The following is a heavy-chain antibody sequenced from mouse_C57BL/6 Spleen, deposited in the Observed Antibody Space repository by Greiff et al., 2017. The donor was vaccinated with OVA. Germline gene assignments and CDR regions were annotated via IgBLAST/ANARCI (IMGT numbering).Heavy chain of an antibody. CDR1: GYTFTSYG. CDR3: ARPGEVESYWYFDV. D-gene: IGHD1-1*01. CDR2: IYPRSGNT. J-gene: IGHJ1*03. Sequence: VQLQQSGAELARPGASVKLSCKASGYTFTSYGISWVKQRTGQGLEWIGEIYPRSGNTYYNEKFKGKATLTADKSSSTAYMELRSLTSEDSAVYFYARPGEVESYWYFDVWGTGTTVTVSS. V-gene: IGHV1-81*01.